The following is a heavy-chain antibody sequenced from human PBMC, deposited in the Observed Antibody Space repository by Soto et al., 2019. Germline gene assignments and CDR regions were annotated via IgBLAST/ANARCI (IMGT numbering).Heavy chain of an antibody. D-gene: IGHD6-19*01. V-gene: IGHV1-18*04. J-gene: IGHJ4*02. Sequence: GASVKVSWKASGYSFSTYAISWVRQAPGQGLEWLGRISTYNGNTNYGHILQGRVALTTDTSTNTAFMELRSLGSDDTAVYYCARTIAVAGIGYYFDYWGQGTLVTVSS. CDR3: ARTIAVAGIGYYFDY. CDR2: ISTYNGNT. CDR1: GYSFSTYA.